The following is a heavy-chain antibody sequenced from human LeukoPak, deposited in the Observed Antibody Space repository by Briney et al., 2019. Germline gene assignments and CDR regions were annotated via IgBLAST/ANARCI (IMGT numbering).Heavy chain of an antibody. Sequence: GGSLRLSCAASGFTFSSYGMHWVRQAPGKGLEWVALIRYDGSNKYYADSVKGRFTISRDNSKNTLYLQMNSLRAEDTAVYYCARDLVPAANTSPYYYYYYMDVWGKGTTVTVSS. D-gene: IGHD2-2*01. CDR2: IRYDGSNK. J-gene: IGHJ6*03. CDR3: ARDLVPAANTSPYYYYYYMDV. CDR1: GFTFSSYG. V-gene: IGHV3-30*02.